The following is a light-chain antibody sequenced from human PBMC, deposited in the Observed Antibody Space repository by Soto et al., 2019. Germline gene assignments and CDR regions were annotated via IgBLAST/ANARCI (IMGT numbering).Light chain of an antibody. V-gene: IGKV3-20*01. CDR1: QTVRNNY. CDR3: QPYGISGT. Sequence: IVLMQSPCTLSWYTSERASLSCRASQTVRNNYLAWYQQKPGQAPRLLIYDASSRATGTPERFSGSGSGTDFPLTSIRLPPEDSAVYYSQPYGISGTFGQGTKVDIK. CDR2: DAS. J-gene: IGKJ1*01.